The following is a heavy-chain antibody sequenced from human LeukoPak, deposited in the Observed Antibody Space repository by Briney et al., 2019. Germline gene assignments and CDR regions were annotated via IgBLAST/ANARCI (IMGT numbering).Heavy chain of an antibody. J-gene: IGHJ4*02. V-gene: IGHV3-21*04. CDR1: GFTFSSYA. CDR3: VEGGAARFDY. CDR2: ITRSSIYI. Sequence: PGGSLRLSCAASGFTFSSYAMSWVRQAPGKGLEWVSCITRSSIYIYYADSVKGRFTISRDNAKNTLYLQMNSLRAEDTAVYYCVEGGAARFDYWGQGTLVAVSS. D-gene: IGHD5-18*01.